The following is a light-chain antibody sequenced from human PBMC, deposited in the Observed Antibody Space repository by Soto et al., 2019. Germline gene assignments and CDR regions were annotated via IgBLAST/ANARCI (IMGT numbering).Light chain of an antibody. CDR1: QSVSGH. Sequence: IAITQTHATLSVSPGERVTLSCRASQSVSGHLAWYQQKPGQAPRLIISGASTRATGIPARFSGSGSGTEFTLTISSLQSEDFAVYYCHQYHYWWTFGQGTKVDIK. J-gene: IGKJ1*01. V-gene: IGKV3-15*01. CDR2: GAS. CDR3: HQYHYWWT.